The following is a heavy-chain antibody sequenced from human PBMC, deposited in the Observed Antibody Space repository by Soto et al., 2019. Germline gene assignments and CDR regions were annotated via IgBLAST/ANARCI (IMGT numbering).Heavy chain of an antibody. CDR2: IDAGNGNT. V-gene: IGHV1-3*01. CDR3: ARAVYSHASPYYSMDV. Sequence: VAAMKVSCKASGYTFTSYPTPWVRQAPGKRLEAIGWIDAGNGNTKYSQKFRGRVTFATDTSANTAYMDLISLRSEDTAVYYCARAVYSHASPYYSMDVWCQETTVIVSS. CDR1: GYTFTSYP. J-gene: IGHJ6*02. D-gene: IGHD5-18*01.